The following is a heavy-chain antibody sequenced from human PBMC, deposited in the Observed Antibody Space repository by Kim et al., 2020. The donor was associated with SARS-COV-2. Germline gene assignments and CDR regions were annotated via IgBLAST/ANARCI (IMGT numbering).Heavy chain of an antibody. D-gene: IGHD3-10*01. CDR1: GFTFTNYW. CDR3: VREGYGSGRYNWFDS. J-gene: IGHJ5*01. Sequence: GGSLRLSCAASGFTFTNYWMHWVRQGPGKGLVWVSRINSDGSSATYADSVKGRFSISRDNAKNTLHLQMNSLRAEDSAVYYCVREGYGSGRYNWFDSWG. V-gene: IGHV3-74*01. CDR2: INSDGSSA.